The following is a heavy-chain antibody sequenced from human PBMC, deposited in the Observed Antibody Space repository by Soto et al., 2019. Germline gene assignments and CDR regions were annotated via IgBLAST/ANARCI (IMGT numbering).Heavy chain of an antibody. J-gene: IGHJ3*02. V-gene: IGHV1-3*01. Sequence: ASVKVSCKASGYTFNIYAIHWVRQAPGQRPEWMGRMNAGNGNTEYSPKFHGRVTMTRDRYARAAYMELSGLTSEDTAVYYCARDCTYCGGDTGREAFDIWGQGTMVTVSS. CDR3: ARDCTYCGGDTGREAFDI. D-gene: IGHD2-21*01. CDR1: GYTFNIYA. CDR2: MNAGNGNT.